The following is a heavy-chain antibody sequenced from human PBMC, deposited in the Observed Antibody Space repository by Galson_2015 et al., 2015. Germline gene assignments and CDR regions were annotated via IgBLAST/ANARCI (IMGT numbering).Heavy chain of an antibody. CDR1: GYTFTSYD. CDR2: MNPNSGNT. V-gene: IGHV1-8*01. D-gene: IGHD3-3*01. CDR3: ARGLGFLFLEWWLMDV. J-gene: IGHJ6*03. Sequence: SVKVSCKASGYTFTSYDINWVRQATGQGLEWMGWMNPNSGNTGYAQKFQGRVTMTRNTSISTAYMELSSLRSEDTAVYYCARGLGFLFLEWWLMDVWGKGTTVTVSS.